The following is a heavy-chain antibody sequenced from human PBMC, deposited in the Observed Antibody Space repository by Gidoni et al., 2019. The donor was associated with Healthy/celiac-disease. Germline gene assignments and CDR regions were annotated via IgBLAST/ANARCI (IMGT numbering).Heavy chain of an antibody. V-gene: IGHV6-1*01. CDR2: TYYRSKWYN. D-gene: IGHD5-18*01. J-gene: IGHJ5*02. Sequence: QVQLQQSGPGLVKPSQTLSLTCSISGDRVASNSATWNWIRQSPSRGLEWLGRTYYRSKWYNDYAVSVKSRITINPDTSKNQFSLQLNSVTPEDTAVYYCARGGGTIQLWLRWFDPWGQGTLVTVSS. CDR1: GDRVASNSAT. CDR3: ARGGGTIQLWLRWFDP.